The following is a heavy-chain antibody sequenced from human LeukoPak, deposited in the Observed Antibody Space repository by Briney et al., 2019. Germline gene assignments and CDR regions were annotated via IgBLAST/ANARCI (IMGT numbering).Heavy chain of an antibody. D-gene: IGHD6-6*01. CDR3: AKDRIEYSSSPGWFDP. CDR2: ISYDGSNK. V-gene: IGHV3-30*18. CDR1: GFSFSSYE. Sequence: GGSLRLSCVASGFSFSSYEMIWVRQAPGKGLEWVAVISYDGSNKYYADSVKGRFTISRDNSKNTLYLQMNSLRAEDTAVYYCAKDRIEYSSSPGWFDPWGQGTLVTVSS. J-gene: IGHJ5*02.